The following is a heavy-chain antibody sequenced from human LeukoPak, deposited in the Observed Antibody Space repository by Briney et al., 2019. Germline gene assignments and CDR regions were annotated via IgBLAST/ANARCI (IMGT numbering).Heavy chain of an antibody. CDR3: ATDPTDYGRLDY. Sequence: ASVKVSCKASGYTFTSYAMHWVRQAPGQRLEWMGWINAGNGNTKYSQKFQGRVTITRDTSASTAYMELSSLRSEDTAVYYCATDPTDYGRLDYWGQGTLVTVSS. D-gene: IGHD4-17*01. J-gene: IGHJ4*02. CDR2: INAGNGNT. CDR1: GYTFTSYA. V-gene: IGHV1-3*01.